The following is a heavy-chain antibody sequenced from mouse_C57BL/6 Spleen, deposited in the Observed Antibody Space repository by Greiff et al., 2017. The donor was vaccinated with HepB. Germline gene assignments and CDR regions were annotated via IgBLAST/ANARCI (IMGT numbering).Heavy chain of an antibody. V-gene: IGHV2-5*01. J-gene: IGHJ3*01. CDR3: AKSRYDYDGGFAY. D-gene: IGHD2-4*01. CDR2: IWRGGST. Sequence: VQRVESGPGLVQPSQSLSITCTVSGFSLTSYGVHWVRQSPGKGLEWLGVIWRGGSTDYNAAFMSRLSITKDNSKSQVCFKMNSLQADDTAIYYCAKSRYDYDGGFAYWGQGTLVTVSA. CDR1: GFSLTSYG.